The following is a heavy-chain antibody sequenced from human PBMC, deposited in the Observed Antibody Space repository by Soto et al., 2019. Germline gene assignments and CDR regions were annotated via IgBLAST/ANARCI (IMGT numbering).Heavy chain of an antibody. Sequence: GGSLRLSCAASGFTFSTYWMTWARQAPGKGLEWVAQIKHDGSEKFYVDSVQGRFTISRDNADNLLHLQMNSLRAEDTAVYFCAREGDGSGDRCYRRNDVWGQGTLVPVAS. V-gene: IGHV3-7*01. CDR2: IKHDGSEK. D-gene: IGHD2-15*01. CDR1: GFTFSTYW. J-gene: IGHJ1*01. CDR3: AREGDGSGDRCYRRNDV.